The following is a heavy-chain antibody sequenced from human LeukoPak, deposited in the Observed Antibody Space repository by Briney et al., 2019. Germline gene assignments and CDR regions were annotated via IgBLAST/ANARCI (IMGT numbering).Heavy chain of an antibody. J-gene: IGHJ4*02. CDR1: GFTFGDYA. V-gene: IGHV3-49*04. Sequence: QAGRSLRLSCTASGFTFGDYAMSWVRQAPGKGLEWVGFIRSKAYGGTTEYAASVKGRFTISRDDSNSIAYLQMNSLKTEDTAVYYCTSCGDYGDLPYYFDYWGQGTLVTVSS. CDR2: IRSKAYGGTT. D-gene: IGHD4-17*01. CDR3: TSCGDYGDLPYYFDY.